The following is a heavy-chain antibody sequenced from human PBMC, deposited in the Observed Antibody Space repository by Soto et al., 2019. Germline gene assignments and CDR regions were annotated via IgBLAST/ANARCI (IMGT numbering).Heavy chain of an antibody. Sequence: EVQLLESGGGLVQPGGSLRLSCAASGFTVSNNYIYWVRQAPGKGLECVSIIYTGGSTYYADSVKGRFPISRDNSPNTVYFEMSSLRAEDTAVYFSAGGGSGYDPIDYWGQGTLVTVSS. CDR1: GFTVSNNY. CDR3: AGGGSGYDPIDY. J-gene: IGHJ4*02. CDR2: IYTGGST. V-gene: IGHV3-66*01. D-gene: IGHD5-12*01.